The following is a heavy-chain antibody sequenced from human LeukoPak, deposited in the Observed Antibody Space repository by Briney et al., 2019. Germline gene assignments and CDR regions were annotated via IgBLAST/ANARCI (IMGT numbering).Heavy chain of an antibody. J-gene: IGHJ5*02. Sequence: SSETLSLTCTVSGGSISSSSYYWGWIRQPPGKGLEWIGSIYYSGSTYYNPSLKSRVTISVDTSKNQFSLKLSSVTAADTAVYYCARHSDYYGSGSYYNVYWFDPWGQGTLVTVSS. CDR1: GGSISSSSYY. CDR2: IYYSGST. V-gene: IGHV4-39*01. D-gene: IGHD3-10*01. CDR3: ARHSDYYGSGSYYNVYWFDP.